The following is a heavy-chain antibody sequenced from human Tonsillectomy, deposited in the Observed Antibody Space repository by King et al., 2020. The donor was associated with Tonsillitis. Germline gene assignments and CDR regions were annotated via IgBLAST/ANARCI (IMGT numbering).Heavy chain of an antibody. CDR2: INPKTGVT. CDR1: GYTFTGYY. Sequence: VQLVESGAEAKNPGASVRVSCKASGYTFTGYYIHWVRQASGQGPEWMGWINPKTGVTNSAQKFQGRVTMTRATSINTVYMELSSLRSDETAVYYCARWEFRTINYFDYGGQGSLVTASS. CDR3: ARWEFRTINYFDY. J-gene: IGHJ4*02. V-gene: IGHV1-2*02. D-gene: IGHD2-8*01.